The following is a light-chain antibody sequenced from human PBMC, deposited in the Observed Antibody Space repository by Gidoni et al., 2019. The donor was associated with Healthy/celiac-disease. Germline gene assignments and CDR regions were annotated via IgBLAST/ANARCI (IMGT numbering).Light chain of an antibody. CDR3: QQYNSYWGT. CDR2: DAS. CDR1: QSISSW. Sequence: DIQITQSPSTLSASVGDRVTITCRASQSISSWLAWYQQKPGKAPKLLIYDASSLESGVPSRFSGSGSGTEFTLTISSLQPDDFATYYCQQYNSYWGTFXQXTKVEIK. V-gene: IGKV1-5*01. J-gene: IGKJ1*01.